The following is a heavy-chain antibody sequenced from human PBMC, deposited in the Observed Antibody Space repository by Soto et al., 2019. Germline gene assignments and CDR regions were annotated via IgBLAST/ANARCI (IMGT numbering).Heavy chain of an antibody. Sequence: QITLKESGPTRVRPTQTLALTCTFSGFSLTTSGVGVGRIRKTPGKALEWLAVIYWDDDKRYSPSLKSRLTITKDTSKNQVVLTMADMDPVDTATYFCAHRGYMYGNWDHGYFDYWGQGTLVTVSS. V-gene: IGHV2-5*02. J-gene: IGHJ4*02. CDR3: AHRGYMYGNWDHGYFDY. CDR1: GFSLTTSGVG. CDR2: IYWDDDK. D-gene: IGHD5-18*01.